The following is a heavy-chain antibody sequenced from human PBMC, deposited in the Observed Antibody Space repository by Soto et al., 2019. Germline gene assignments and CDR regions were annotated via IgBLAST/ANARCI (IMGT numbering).Heavy chain of an antibody. CDR1: GFTFSSYD. CDR2: IGTAGDT. Sequence: PGWSLRLSCAASGFTFSSYDMHWVRQATGKGLEWVSAIGTAGDTYYPGSVKGRFTISRENAKNSLYLQMNSLRAGDTAVYYCARVGVTDGYIGGAFDIWGQGTMVTVSS. J-gene: IGHJ3*02. D-gene: IGHD5-12*01. V-gene: IGHV3-13*04. CDR3: ARVGVTDGYIGGAFDI.